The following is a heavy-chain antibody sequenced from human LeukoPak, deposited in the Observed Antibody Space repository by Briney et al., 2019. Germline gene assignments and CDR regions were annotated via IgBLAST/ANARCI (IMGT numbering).Heavy chain of an antibody. Sequence: PGRSLRLSCAAYGFTFSSYGMHWVHQAPGKGLQWVAVISYDGSNKYYADSVKGRFTISRDNSKNTLYLQMNSLRAEDTAVYYGAKDHDSSGYYYVPYYYYGMDVWGQGTTVTVSS. D-gene: IGHD3-22*01. V-gene: IGHV3-30*18. CDR1: GFTFSSYG. CDR3: AKDHDSSGYYYVPYYYYGMDV. CDR2: ISYDGSNK. J-gene: IGHJ6*02.